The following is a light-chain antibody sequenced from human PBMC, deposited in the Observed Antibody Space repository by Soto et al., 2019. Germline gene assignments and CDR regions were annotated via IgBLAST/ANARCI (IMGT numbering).Light chain of an antibody. Sequence: DIVMTQSPDSLAVSLGERATINCKSSQSILDSSNNKNYLAWYQQKPGQPPKLLIYWASTRESGVPDRFSGGGSGTDFTLTISSLQAEDVAVYYCQQYYSNTITFGPGTKVDTK. CDR1: QSILDSSNNKNY. J-gene: IGKJ3*01. CDR3: QQYYSNTIT. V-gene: IGKV4-1*01. CDR2: WAS.